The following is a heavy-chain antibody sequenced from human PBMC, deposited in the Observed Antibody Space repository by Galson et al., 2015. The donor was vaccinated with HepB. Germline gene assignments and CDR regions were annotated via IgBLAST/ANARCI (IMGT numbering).Heavy chain of an antibody. CDR1: GFTFSSYG. J-gene: IGHJ1*01. V-gene: IGHV3-33*01. CDR2: IWYDGSNK. Sequence: SLRLSCAASGFTFSSYGMHWVRQAPGKGLEWVAVIWYDGSNKYYADSVKGRFTISRDNSKNTLYLQMNSLRAEDTAVYYCARGARCSSTSCQAEYFQHWGQGTLVTVS. CDR3: ARGARCSSTSCQAEYFQH. D-gene: IGHD2-2*01.